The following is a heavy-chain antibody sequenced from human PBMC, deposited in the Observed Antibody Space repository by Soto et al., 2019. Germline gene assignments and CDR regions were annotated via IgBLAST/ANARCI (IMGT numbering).Heavy chain of an antibody. CDR1: GFTFSGYG. CDR2: IWYDGIHK. D-gene: IGHD3-10*01. CDR3: ARVYCWGSLSRTVNNRFDP. Sequence: GGFLRLSCAAAGFTFSGYGIHGVRQAPGKGPEWVAVIWYDGIHKNYADTVKGRFTTARENSKNTVYLQMNSLRDDDTAVYYCARVYCWGSLSRTVNNRFDPWGQGTLLTVAS. J-gene: IGHJ5*02. V-gene: IGHV3-33*01.